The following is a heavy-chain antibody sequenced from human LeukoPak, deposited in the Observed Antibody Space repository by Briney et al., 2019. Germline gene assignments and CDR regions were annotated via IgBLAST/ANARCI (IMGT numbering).Heavy chain of an antibody. D-gene: IGHD2-15*01. CDR3: VRDLRVDDF. CDR2: LDQNGSNR. CDR1: GFALSKYW. V-gene: IGHV3-74*01. Sequence: PGGSLRLSCAASGFALSKYWMHWVRQAPGKGLVWVSRLDQNGSNRNYADSVKGRFTISRDNAKIMVYLQMNSLRAEDTAVYYCVRDLRVDDFWGQGTLVTVSS. J-gene: IGHJ4*02.